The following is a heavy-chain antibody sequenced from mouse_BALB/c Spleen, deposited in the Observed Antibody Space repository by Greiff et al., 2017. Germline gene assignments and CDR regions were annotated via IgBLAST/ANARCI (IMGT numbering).Heavy chain of an antibody. V-gene: IGHV5-4*02. CDR3: ARENSLLRLRAMDY. D-gene: IGHD1-2*01. CDR2: ISDGGSYT. Sequence: DVKLVESGGGLVKPGGSLKLSCAASGFTFSDYYMYWVRQTPEKRLEWVATISDGGSYTYYPDSVKGRFTISRDNAKNNLYLQMSSLKSEDTAMYYCARENSLLRLRAMDYWGQGTSVTVSS. CDR1: GFTFSDYY. J-gene: IGHJ4*01.